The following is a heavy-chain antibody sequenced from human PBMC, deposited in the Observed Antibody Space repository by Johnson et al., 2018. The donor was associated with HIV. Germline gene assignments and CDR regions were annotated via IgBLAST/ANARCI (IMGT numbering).Heavy chain of an antibody. D-gene: IGHD5-12*01. J-gene: IGHJ3*01. CDR2: ISYDGSNK. CDR3: ATGDDDGF. CDR1: GFTFSSYA. Sequence: QVQLVESGGGVVQPGRSLRLSCAASGFTFSSYAMHWVRQAPGKGLEWVAVISYDGSNKYYADSVKGRFTISRDNSKNTLYLQMNSLNTDDTAFYYCATGDDDGFWGQGTIVTVSS. V-gene: IGHV3-30-3*01.